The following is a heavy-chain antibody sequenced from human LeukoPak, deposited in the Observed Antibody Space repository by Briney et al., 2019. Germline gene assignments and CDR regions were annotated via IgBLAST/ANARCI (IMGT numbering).Heavy chain of an antibody. CDR1: GGTFSSYA. V-gene: IGHV1-69*06. CDR2: IIPIFGTA. Sequence: ASVKVSCKASGGTFSSYAISWVRQAPGQGLEWMGGIIPIFGTANYAQKFQGRVTITADKSTSTAYMELSSLRSEDTAVYYCARDTTGVDPIGGLDYWGQGTLVTVSS. J-gene: IGHJ4*02. D-gene: IGHD3-3*01. CDR3: ARDTTGVDPIGGLDY.